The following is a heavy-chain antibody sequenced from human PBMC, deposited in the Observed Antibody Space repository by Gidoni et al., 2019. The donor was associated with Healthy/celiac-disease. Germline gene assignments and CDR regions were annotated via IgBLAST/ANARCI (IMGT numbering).Heavy chain of an antibody. D-gene: IGHD3-10*01. Sequence: QVQLQESGPGLVKPSQTLSLTSTVSGGFISSGGYYWSWIRQHPGKGLEWIGYIYYSGSTYYNPSLKSRVTISVDTSKNQFSLKLSSVTAADTAVYYCARDYYGSGSYSVEDGMDVWGQGTTVTVSS. CDR3: ARDYYGSGSYSVEDGMDV. J-gene: IGHJ6*02. CDR2: IYYSGST. V-gene: IGHV4-31*03. CDR1: GGFISSGGYY.